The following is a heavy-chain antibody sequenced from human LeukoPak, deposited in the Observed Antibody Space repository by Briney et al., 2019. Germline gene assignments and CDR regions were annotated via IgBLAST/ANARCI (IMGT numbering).Heavy chain of an antibody. CDR3: ARDNIVVVAATKAYYFDY. CDR1: GGSFSGYY. V-gene: IGHV4-34*01. CDR2: INHSGST. Sequence: SETLSLTCAVYGGSFSGYYWSWIRQPPGKGLEWIGEINHSGSTNYNPSLKSRVTISVDTSKNQFSLKLSSVTAADTAVYYCARDNIVVVAATKAYYFDYWGQGTLVTVSS. D-gene: IGHD2-15*01. J-gene: IGHJ4*02.